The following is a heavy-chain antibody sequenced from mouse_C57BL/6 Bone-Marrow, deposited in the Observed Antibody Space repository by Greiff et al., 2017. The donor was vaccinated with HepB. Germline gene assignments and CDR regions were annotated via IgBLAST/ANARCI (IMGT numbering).Heavy chain of an antibody. CDR1: GFNIKDDY. J-gene: IGHJ4*01. V-gene: IGHV14-4*01. D-gene: IGHD1-1*01. Sequence: VQLKQSGAELVRPGASVKLSCTASGFNIKDDYMHWVKQRPEQGLEWIGWIDPENGDTEYASKFQGKATITADTSSNTAYLQLSSLTSEDTAVYYCTLITTVVAYYYAMDYWGQGTSVTVSS. CDR3: TLITTVVAYYYAMDY. CDR2: IDPENGDT.